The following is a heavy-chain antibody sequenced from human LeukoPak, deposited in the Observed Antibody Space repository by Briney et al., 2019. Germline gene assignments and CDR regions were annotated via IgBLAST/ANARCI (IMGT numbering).Heavy chain of an antibody. CDR2: ISPNSGGT. V-gene: IGHV1-2*02. Sequence: ASVKVSCEPSGYTFSGFYIHWVRQAPGQGLEWMGWISPNSGGTDHAQRFQGRVTITRGTSISTAYMELSSLRSDDTAVYYCAIQPWGSGNNWYFDLWGRGTLVTVSS. CDR3: AIQPWGSGNNWYFDL. CDR1: GYTFSGFY. J-gene: IGHJ2*01. D-gene: IGHD7-27*01.